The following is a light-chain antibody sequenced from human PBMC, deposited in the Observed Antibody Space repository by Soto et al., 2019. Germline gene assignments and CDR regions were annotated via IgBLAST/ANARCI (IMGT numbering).Light chain of an antibody. CDR2: EVS. CDR1: SSDVGGYNW. J-gene: IGLJ2*01. CDR3: SSSSTSGIHV. V-gene: IGLV2-14*01. Sequence: QSALTQPASVSGSPGQSITISCTGTSSDVGGYNWVAWYQQHPGKVPKLMIYEVSNRPSGVSNRFSGSKSGNTAFLTISGLQAEDEAHYYCSSSSTSGIHVFGGGTQLTVL.